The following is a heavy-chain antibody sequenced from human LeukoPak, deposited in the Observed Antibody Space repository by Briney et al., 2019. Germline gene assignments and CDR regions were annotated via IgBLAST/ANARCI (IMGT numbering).Heavy chain of an antibody. CDR3: ARDLRGLFDY. CDR1: GYTFTGYY. J-gene: IGHJ4*02. CDR2: INPNSGVT. D-gene: IGHD3-3*01. V-gene: IGHV1-2*02. Sequence: ASVKVSCKTSGYTFTGYYMHWVRQAPGQGLEWMGWINPNSGVTNYAQKFQGRVTMTRDTSISTAYMGLSRLRSDDTAVYYCARDLRGLFDYWGQGTLVTVSS.